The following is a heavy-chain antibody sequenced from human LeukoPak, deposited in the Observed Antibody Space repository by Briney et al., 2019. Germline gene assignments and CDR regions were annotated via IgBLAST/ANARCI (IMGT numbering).Heavy chain of an antibody. CDR1: CGSISSYY. CDR3: ARVDYDFWSGYYTGTAFDI. J-gene: IGHJ3*02. V-gene: IGHV4-59*01. CDR2: IYYSWST. D-gene: IGHD3-3*01. Sequence: SETLSLTFTVSCGSISSYYWRWIRQPPGKGLGWVGYIYYSWSTNYNPSLKSRVTISVDTSKNQFSLKLSSVTAADTAVSYCARVDYDFWSGYYTGTAFDIWGQGTMVTVSS.